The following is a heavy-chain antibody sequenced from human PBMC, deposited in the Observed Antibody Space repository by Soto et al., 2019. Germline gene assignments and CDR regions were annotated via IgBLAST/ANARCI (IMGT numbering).Heavy chain of an antibody. J-gene: IGHJ5*02. D-gene: IGHD2-21*02. V-gene: IGHV1-46*01. CDR1: GYTFTSYY. Sequence: QVQLVQSGAEVKKPGASVKVSCKASGYTFTSYYMHWVRQAPGQGLECMGIINPSGGSTSYAQKFQGGVTMTRDTSTSTVYMELSSLRSEDTAVYYCAREGCGGDCYPNWFDPWGQGTLVTVSS. CDR3: AREGCGGDCYPNWFDP. CDR2: INPSGGST.